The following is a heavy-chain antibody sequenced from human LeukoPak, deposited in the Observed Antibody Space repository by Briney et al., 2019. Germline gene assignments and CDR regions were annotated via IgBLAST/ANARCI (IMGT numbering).Heavy chain of an antibody. Sequence: PGRSLRLSCAASGFTFSSYGMHWVRQAPGKGLEWVAVIWYDGSNKYYADSVKGRFTISRDNSKNTLYLQMNSLRAEDTAVYYCARGFKLLWFWRFDYWGQGTLVTVSS. CDR2: IWYDGSNK. D-gene: IGHD3-10*01. CDR3: ARGFKLLWFWRFDY. CDR1: GFTFSSYG. V-gene: IGHV3-33*01. J-gene: IGHJ4*02.